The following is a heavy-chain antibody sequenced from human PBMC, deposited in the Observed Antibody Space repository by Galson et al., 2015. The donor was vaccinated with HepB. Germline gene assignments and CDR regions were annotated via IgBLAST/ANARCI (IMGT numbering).Heavy chain of an antibody. J-gene: IGHJ1*01. CDR2: ISTNSGET. V-gene: IGHV1-18*01. Sequence: SVKVSCKASGYSFTFYGVTWVRQAPGQGLEWMGWISTNSGETKYAQSFHDRITLTTDTSTSTAYMELRSLRSDDTAVFYCATVSRTLTKGYFQKWGQGTLLTVS. CDR3: ATVSRTLTKGYFQK. CDR1: GYSFTFYG. D-gene: IGHD3-16*01.